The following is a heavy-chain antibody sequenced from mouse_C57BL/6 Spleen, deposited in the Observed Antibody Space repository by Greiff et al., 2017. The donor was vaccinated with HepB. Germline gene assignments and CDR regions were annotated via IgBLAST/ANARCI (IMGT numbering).Heavy chain of an antibody. CDR2: ISNGGGST. CDR3: ARQRVLLWYFDV. D-gene: IGHD1-1*01. V-gene: IGHV5-12*01. Sequence: EVKLMESGGGLVQPGGSLKLSCAASGFTFSDYYMYWVRQTPEQRLGWVAYISNGGGSTYYPDTVKGRCTISRDNAKNTLYLQMSRLKSEDTAMYYCARQRVLLWYFDVWGTGTTVTVSS. J-gene: IGHJ1*03. CDR1: GFTFSDYY.